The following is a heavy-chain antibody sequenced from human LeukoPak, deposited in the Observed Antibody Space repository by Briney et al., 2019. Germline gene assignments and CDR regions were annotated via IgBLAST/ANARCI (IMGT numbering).Heavy chain of an antibody. CDR2: ISSSSSYI. CDR3: ARVVSAAGHFDY. J-gene: IGHJ4*02. Sequence: PGGSLRLSCAASGFTFSSYSMSWVRQAPGKGLEWVSSISSSSSYIYYADSVKGRFTISRDNAKNSLYLQMNSLRAEDTAVYYCARVVSAAGHFDYWGQGTLVTVSS. CDR1: GFTFSSYS. V-gene: IGHV3-21*01. D-gene: IGHD6-13*01.